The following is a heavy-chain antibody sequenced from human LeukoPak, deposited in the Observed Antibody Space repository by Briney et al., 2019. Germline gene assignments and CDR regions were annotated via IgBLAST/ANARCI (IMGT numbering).Heavy chain of an antibody. CDR1: GVSFSGYH. J-gene: IGHJ4*02. D-gene: IGHD4-17*01. Sequence: PSETLSLTCAVYGVSFSGYHWNWIRQFPGKGLEWIGEINDRGHTNYNPSLESRVTISVDTSKKQFSLKLNSVTAADTAVYYCARDPTTESNIAYYFDFWGQGTLVTVSS. CDR3: ARDPTTESNIAYYFDF. V-gene: IGHV4-34*01. CDR2: INDRGHT.